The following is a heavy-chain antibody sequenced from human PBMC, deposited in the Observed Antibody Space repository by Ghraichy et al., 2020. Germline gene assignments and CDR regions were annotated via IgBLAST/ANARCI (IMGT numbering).Heavy chain of an antibody. D-gene: IGHD1-14*01. J-gene: IGHJ4*02. CDR1: GFSFTDYW. V-gene: IGHV3-74*01. CDR2: LNIDGTTV. CDR3: VRSYKDGLRHFDY. Sequence: GGSPRPSCAASGFSFTDYWMHWVRQTPGRGLEWVSHLNIDGTTVNYADSVKGRFTISRDNAKNTMYLQMISLTVEDTAVYYCVRSYKDGLRHFDYWGQGTLVTVSS.